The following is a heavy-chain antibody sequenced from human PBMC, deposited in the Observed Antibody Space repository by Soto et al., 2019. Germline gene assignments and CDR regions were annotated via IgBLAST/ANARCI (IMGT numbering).Heavy chain of an antibody. CDR2: TFPIFGTA. Sequence: QVQLVQSGAEVKKPGSSVKVSCKASGGTFSSYAISWVRQAPGQGLEWMGGTFPIFGTANYAQKFQGRVTISADKSTSTAYMELSSLRSEDTAVYYCVTVDISTWIDGMDVWGQGTTVTVSS. D-gene: IGHD6-13*01. CDR3: VTVDISTWIDGMDV. CDR1: GGTFSSYA. V-gene: IGHV1-69*06. J-gene: IGHJ6*02.